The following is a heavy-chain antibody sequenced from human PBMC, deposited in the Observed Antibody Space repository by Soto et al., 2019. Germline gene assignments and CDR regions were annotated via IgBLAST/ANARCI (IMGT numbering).Heavy chain of an antibody. Sequence: PSETLSLTCTVSGGSISSAGYYWSWLRQHPGKGLEWIGYIYYSGSTYYNPSLKSRVTISENTSKNRFSLKLSSVTAADTAVYYCARADMVVTASRYNWFDPWGQGARVTVSS. V-gene: IGHV4-31*03. D-gene: IGHD2-21*02. CDR1: GGSISSAGYY. CDR3: ARADMVVTASRYNWFDP. CDR2: IYYSGST. J-gene: IGHJ5*02.